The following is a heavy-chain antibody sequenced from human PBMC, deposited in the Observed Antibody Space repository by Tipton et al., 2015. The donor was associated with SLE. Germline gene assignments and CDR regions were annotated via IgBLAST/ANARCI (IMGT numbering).Heavy chain of an antibody. D-gene: IGHD5-12*01. J-gene: IGHJ4*02. V-gene: IGHV4-38-2*01. CDR1: GYPISSDYF. CDR2: INHSGNT. CDR3: ARCPGGHEPPDY. Sequence: TLSLTCAVSGYPISSDYFWGWIRQPPGKGLERIGSINHSGNTYYNTSLKSRVTISVDTSKNQFSLRLTSVTAADTAVYYCARCPGGHEPPDYWGQGTLVTVSS.